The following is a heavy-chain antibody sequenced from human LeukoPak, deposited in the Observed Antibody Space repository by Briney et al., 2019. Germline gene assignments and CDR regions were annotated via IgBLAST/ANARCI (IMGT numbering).Heavy chain of an antibody. Sequence: HPGGSLRLSCAASEFIFRNYWMIWVREAPGKGLEWVANIKHDGTETNYVDSVKGRFTFSRDNAKKSLYLQMNSLRAEDSAVYYCATDRDGYRKNWYRFHYWGQGTRVAVSS. CDR1: EFIFRNYW. D-gene: IGHD5-24*01. J-gene: IGHJ4*02. CDR3: ATDRDGYRKNWYRFHY. V-gene: IGHV3-7*04. CDR2: IKHDGTET.